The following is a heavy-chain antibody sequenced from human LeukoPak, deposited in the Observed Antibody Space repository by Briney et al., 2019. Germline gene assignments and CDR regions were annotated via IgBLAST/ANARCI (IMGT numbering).Heavy chain of an antibody. CDR3: ARVRGGYCSSTSCSHGMDY. D-gene: IGHD2-2*01. V-gene: IGHV3-7*01. J-gene: IGHJ4*02. Sequence: PGGSLRLSCAASGFTFGSYWMSWVRQAPGKGLEWVANIKQDGSEKDYVDSVKGRFTISRDNAKNSLYLQMNSLRAEDTAVYYCARVRGGYCSSTSCSHGMDYWGQGTLVTVSS. CDR2: IKQDGSEK. CDR1: GFTFGSYW.